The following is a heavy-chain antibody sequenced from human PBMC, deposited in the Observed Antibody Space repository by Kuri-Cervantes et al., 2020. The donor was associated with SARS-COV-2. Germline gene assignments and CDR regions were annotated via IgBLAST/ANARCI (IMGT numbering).Heavy chain of an antibody. D-gene: IGHD3/OR15-3a*01. CDR2: IYYSGST. CDR1: GGSISSYY. V-gene: IGHV4-59*01. J-gene: IGHJ4*02. Sequence: LSCTVSGGSISSYYWSWIRQPPGKGLEWIGYIYYSGSTNYNPSLKSRVTISIDMTNNQFFLNLKGASAADTAVYYCARGFWTGFLFDSWGQGSLVTVSS. CDR3: ARGFWTGFLFDS.